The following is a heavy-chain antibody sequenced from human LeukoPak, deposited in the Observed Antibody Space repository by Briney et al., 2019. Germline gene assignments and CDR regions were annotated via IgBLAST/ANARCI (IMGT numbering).Heavy chain of an antibody. CDR3: ASATIVGVVNSFDY. CDR1: VFTFSSYA. J-gene: IGHJ4*02. D-gene: IGHD3-3*01. V-gene: IGHV3-23*01. Sequence: GGSLRLSCAASVFTFSSYAMSWVRQAPAKGLEWVSAISGSCGSTYYADSVKGRFTISRDNSKTTLYLQMNSLRAEDTAVYYCASATIVGVVNSFDYWGQGTLVTVSS. CDR2: ISGSCGST.